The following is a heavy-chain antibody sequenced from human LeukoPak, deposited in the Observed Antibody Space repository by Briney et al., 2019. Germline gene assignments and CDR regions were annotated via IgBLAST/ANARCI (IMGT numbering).Heavy chain of an antibody. CDR3: ATFHSDPFRYCSSTSCPYYFDY. Sequence: GASVKVSCKASGYTFTSYDINWVRQATGQGLEWMGWMNPNSGNTGYAQKFQGRVTMTRNTSISTAYMELSSLRSEDTAVYYCATFHSDPFRYCSSTSCPYYFDYWGQGTLVTVSS. CDR2: MNPNSGNT. D-gene: IGHD2-2*01. V-gene: IGHV1-8*01. CDR1: GYTFTSYD. J-gene: IGHJ4*02.